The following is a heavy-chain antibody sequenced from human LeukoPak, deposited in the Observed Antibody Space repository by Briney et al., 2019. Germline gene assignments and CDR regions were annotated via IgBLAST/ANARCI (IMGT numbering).Heavy chain of an antibody. CDR3: ARDARYTSGQVGY. Sequence: GGSLRLSCAVSGFTVSNNYMTWVRQAPGKGLEWVSIIYSGGNTYYADSVKGRFTISRDNSKNILYLQMNSLRAEDTAVYYCARDARYTSGQVGYWGQGTLVTVSS. J-gene: IGHJ4*02. V-gene: IGHV3-53*01. D-gene: IGHD6-19*01. CDR2: IYSGGNT. CDR1: GFTVSNNY.